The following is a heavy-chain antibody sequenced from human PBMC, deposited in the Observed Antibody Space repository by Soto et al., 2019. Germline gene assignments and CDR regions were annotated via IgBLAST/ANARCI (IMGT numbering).Heavy chain of an antibody. CDR2: ISSSSSTI. Sequence: EVQLVESGGGLVQPGGSLRLSCAASGFTFSSYSMNWVRQAPGKGLEWVSYISSSSSTIYYADSVKGRFTISRDNAKNSLYLQMNSLRAEDTAVYYCARPGREYSSSWFDPWGQGTLVTVSS. D-gene: IGHD6-13*01. CDR3: ARPGREYSSSWFDP. J-gene: IGHJ5*02. CDR1: GFTFSSYS. V-gene: IGHV3-48*01.